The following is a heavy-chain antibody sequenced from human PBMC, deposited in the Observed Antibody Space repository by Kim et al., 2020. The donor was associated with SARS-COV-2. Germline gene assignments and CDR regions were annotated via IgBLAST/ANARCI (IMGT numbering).Heavy chain of an antibody. D-gene: IGHD2-15*01. Sequence: RFTISRDNAKNSRYLQMNSLRDEDTAVYYCARAGGLGYCSGGSCLNWFDPWGQGTLVTVSS. J-gene: IGHJ5*02. V-gene: IGHV3-48*02. CDR3: ARAGGLGYCSGGSCLNWFDP.